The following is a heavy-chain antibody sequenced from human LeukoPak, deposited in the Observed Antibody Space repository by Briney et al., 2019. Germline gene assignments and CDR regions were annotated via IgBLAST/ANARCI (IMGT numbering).Heavy chain of an antibody. J-gene: IGHJ4*02. CDR1: GGSFSGYY. CDR2: INHSGST. CDR3: ASSYDSSGYLNFDY. Sequence: SETLSLTCAVYGGSFSGYYWSWIRQPPGKGLEWIGEINHSGSTNYNPSLKSRVTISVDTSKNQFSLKLSSVTAADTAVYYCASSYDSSGYLNFDYWGQGTLVTVSS. V-gene: IGHV4-34*01. D-gene: IGHD3-22*01.